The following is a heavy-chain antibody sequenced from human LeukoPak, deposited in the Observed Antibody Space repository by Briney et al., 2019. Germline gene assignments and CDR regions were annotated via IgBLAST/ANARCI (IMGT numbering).Heavy chain of an antibody. J-gene: IGHJ4*02. D-gene: IGHD2-15*01. CDR2: ISSSSSYI. CDR1: GFTFSSNS. V-gene: IGHV3-21*01. Sequence: GGSLRLSGAASGFTFSSNSMNWVRQAPGKGLEGGSSISSSSSYIYYADSVKGRFTIDRDNAKNSLYPQMNSLRAEDTAVYYCARWPEVDPVMPVLYYFDYWGQGTLVTVSS. CDR3: ARWPEVDPVMPVLYYFDY.